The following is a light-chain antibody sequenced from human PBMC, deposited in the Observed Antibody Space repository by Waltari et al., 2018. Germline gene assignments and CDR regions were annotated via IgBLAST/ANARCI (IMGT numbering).Light chain of an antibody. CDR2: AAS. V-gene: IGKV3-20*01. CDR3: QHYVRLPAT. J-gene: IGKJ1*01. Sequence: EIVFPQSPGTLSLSPGDRATLSCRASQSVGRPLAWYQLKPGQAPRLLIYAASTRATGIPDRFSGSGSGTDFSLTISRLEPEDFAVYFCQHYVRLPATFGQGTRVEIK. CDR1: QSVGRP.